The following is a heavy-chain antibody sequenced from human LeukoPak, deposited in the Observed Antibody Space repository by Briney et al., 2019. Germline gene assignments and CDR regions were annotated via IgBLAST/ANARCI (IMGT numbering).Heavy chain of an antibody. CDR1: GDSISSSSYY. V-gene: IGHV4-39*07. CDR3: ARERVLPDYYYYYYMDV. J-gene: IGHJ6*03. CDR2: ISYSGST. Sequence: PSETLSLTCTVSGDSISSSSYYWDWIRQPPGKGLEWIGSISYSGSTYYNSSLKSRVTISVDTSKNQFSLKVTSMTAADTAVYYCARERVLPDYYYYYYMDVWGTGTTVTVSS.